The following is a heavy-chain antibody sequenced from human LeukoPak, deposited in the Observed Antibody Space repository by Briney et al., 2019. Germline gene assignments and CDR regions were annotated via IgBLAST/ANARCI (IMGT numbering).Heavy chain of an antibody. Sequence: PGGSLRVSCVVSGFTFSSYPMSWVRQAPGKGLEWVSVISESGDVTHYADSMKGRFTISRDNSKNTLYLQMNSLRAEDTAVYYCARERYFDYWGQGTLVTVSS. CDR2: ISESGDVT. CDR3: ARERYFDY. CDR1: GFTFSSYP. J-gene: IGHJ4*02. V-gene: IGHV3-23*01.